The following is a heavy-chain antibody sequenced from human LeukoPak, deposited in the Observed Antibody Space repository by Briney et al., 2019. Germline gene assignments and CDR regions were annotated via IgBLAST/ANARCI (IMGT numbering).Heavy chain of an antibody. Sequence: GGSLRLSCAASGFTFSSYGMSWVRQAPGKGLEWVSAISGSGGSTYYADSVKGRFTISRDNSKNTLYLQMNSLRAEDTAVYYCAKISGYDFYYYYYYMDVWGKGTTVTISS. V-gene: IGHV3-23*01. CDR1: GFTFSSYG. J-gene: IGHJ6*03. CDR2: ISGSGGST. D-gene: IGHD5-12*01. CDR3: AKISGYDFYYYYYYMDV.